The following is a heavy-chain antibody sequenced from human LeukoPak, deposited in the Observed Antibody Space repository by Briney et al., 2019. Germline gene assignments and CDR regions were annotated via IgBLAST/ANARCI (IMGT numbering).Heavy chain of an antibody. CDR3: ARGPPVEGYCSGGSCKDAFDI. D-gene: IGHD2-15*01. Sequence: ASVKVSCKASGYTFTGYYMHWVRQAPGQGLEWMGWINPNSGGTSYAQKFQGRVTMTRDTSISTAYMELSRLRSDGTAVYYCARGPPVEGYCSGGSCKDAFDIWGQGTMVTVSS. CDR1: GYTFTGYY. CDR2: INPNSGGT. V-gene: IGHV1-2*02. J-gene: IGHJ3*02.